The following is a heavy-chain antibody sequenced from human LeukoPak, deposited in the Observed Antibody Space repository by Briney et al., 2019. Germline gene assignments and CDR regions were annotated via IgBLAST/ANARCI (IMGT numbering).Heavy chain of an antibody. CDR1: GYSFTNYW. CDR3: ASGYDYSNLGVDF. J-gene: IGHJ4*02. V-gene: IGHV5-51*01. D-gene: IGHD4-11*01. CDR2: IYPGDSDT. Sequence: TGESLKISCKGSGYSFTNYWIGWVRQMPGKGLEWMVIIYPGDSDTRYSPSFQGQVTISADKSIRTAYLQWSSLRASDTAMYFCASGYDYSNLGVDFWGQGTLVTVSS.